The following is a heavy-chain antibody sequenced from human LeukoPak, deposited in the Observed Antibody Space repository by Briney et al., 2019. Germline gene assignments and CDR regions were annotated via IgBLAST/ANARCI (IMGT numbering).Heavy chain of an antibody. CDR1: GFIFSSYA. CDR3: ATEGSFDY. J-gene: IGHJ4*02. V-gene: IGHV3-23*01. Sequence: GGSLRLSCAASGFIFSSYAMSWVRQAPGKGLEWVSAISGSGGRTYHADSVKGRFTISRDNSKNTLYLQMNSLRAEDAAVYYCATEGSFDYWGQGTLVTVSS. CDR2: ISGSGGRT.